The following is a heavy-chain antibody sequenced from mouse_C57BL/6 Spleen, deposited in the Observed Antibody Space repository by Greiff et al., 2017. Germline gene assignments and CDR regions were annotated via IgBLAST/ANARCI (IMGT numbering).Heavy chain of an antibody. J-gene: IGHJ2*01. Sequence: EVKLVESGGGLVQPGGSLSLSCAASGFTFTAYYMSWVRQPPGQALEWLGFIRNKANGYTTEYSASVKGRFTISRDNSQSILYLQMNALRAEDSATYYCARYDYGSSNFDDWGQGTTLTVAS. CDR1: GFTFTAYY. D-gene: IGHD1-1*01. CDR2: IRNKANGYTT. V-gene: IGHV7-3*01. CDR3: ARYDYGSSNFDD.